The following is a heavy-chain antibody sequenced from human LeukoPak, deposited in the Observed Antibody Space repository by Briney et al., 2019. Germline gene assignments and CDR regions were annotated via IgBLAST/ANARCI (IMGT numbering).Heavy chain of an antibody. Sequence: GGSLRLSCAASGFTFSSYAMHWVRQAPGKGLEWVAVISYDGSNKYYADSVKGRFTISRDNSKNTLYLQMNSLRAEDTAVYYCARDTHSSGYLVDYWGQGTLVTVSS. CDR2: ISYDGSNK. V-gene: IGHV3-30*04. D-gene: IGHD3-22*01. J-gene: IGHJ4*02. CDR1: GFTFSSYA. CDR3: ARDTHSSGYLVDY.